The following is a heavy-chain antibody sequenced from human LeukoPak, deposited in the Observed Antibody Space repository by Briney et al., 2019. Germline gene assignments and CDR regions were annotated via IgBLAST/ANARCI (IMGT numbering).Heavy chain of an antibody. CDR3: AGHYYDSSGYYGY. Sequence: SVKASCKPSGGTLSSYAISWVRQPPGQVLEWMGRIIPILGIANYAQKFQGRVTITADKSTSTAYMELSSLRSEDTAVYYCAGHYYDSSGYYGYWGQGTLVTVSS. D-gene: IGHD3-22*01. CDR1: GGTLSSYA. CDR2: IIPILGIA. J-gene: IGHJ4*02. V-gene: IGHV1-69*04.